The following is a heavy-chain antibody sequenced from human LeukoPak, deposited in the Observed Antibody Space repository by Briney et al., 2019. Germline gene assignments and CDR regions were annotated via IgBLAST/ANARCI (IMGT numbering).Heavy chain of an antibody. CDR1: GFTFNNYW. D-gene: IGHD3-10*01. V-gene: IGHV3-7*01. J-gene: IGHJ4*02. Sequence: GGSLRLSCVASGFTFNNYWMDWVRQAPGKGLEWVASIKPDGSQKYYVDSVKGRFTISRDNAKNSLYLQMNSLRAEDTAVYYCARVGGRAGPGNYWGQGTLVTVSS. CDR2: IKPDGSQK. CDR3: ARVGGRAGPGNY.